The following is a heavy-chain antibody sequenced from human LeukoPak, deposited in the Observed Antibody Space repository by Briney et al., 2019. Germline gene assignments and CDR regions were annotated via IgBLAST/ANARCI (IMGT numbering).Heavy chain of an antibody. J-gene: IGHJ6*02. CDR2: ISAYNGNT. CDR1: GYTFTSYG. V-gene: IGHV1-18*01. D-gene: IGHD3-3*01. Sequence: GDSVKVSCKASGYTFTSYGISWVRQAPGQGLEWMGWISAYNGNTNYAQKLQGRVTMTTDTSTSTAYMELRSLRSDDTAVYYCARDSWSGYYDFWSGYYKAYYGMDVWGQGTTVTVSS. CDR3: ARDSWSGYYDFWSGYYKAYYGMDV.